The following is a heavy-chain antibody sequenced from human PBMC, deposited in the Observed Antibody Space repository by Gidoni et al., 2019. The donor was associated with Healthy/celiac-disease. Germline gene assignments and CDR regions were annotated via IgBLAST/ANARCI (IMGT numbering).Heavy chain of an antibody. D-gene: IGHD6-13*01. CDR2: IKSKTDGGTT. J-gene: IGHJ6*04. V-gene: IGHV3-15*07. CDR1: SNAW. CDR3: TTEGSSWYSPYYYYGMDV. Sequence: SNAWMNWVRQAPGKGLEWVGRIKSKTDGGTTDYAAPVKGRFTISRDDSKNTLYLQMNSLKTEDTAVYYCTTEGSSWYSPYYYYGMDVWGKGTTVTVSS.